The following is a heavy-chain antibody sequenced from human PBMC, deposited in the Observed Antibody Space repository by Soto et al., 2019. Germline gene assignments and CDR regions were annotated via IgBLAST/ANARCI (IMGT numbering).Heavy chain of an antibody. Sequence: ASVKVSCKASGYTFTSYDINWVRQATGQGLEWMGWMNPNSGNTGYAQKFQGRVTMTRNTSISTAYMELSSLRSEDTAVYYCARVDCSGGSCYPYFDYWGQGTLVTVSS. J-gene: IGHJ4*02. CDR2: MNPNSGNT. CDR3: ARVDCSGGSCYPYFDY. D-gene: IGHD2-15*01. V-gene: IGHV1-8*01. CDR1: GYTFTSYD.